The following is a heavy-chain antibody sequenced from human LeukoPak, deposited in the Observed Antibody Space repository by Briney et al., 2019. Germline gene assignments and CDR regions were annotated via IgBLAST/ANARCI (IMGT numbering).Heavy chain of an antibody. J-gene: IGHJ5*02. D-gene: IGHD6-13*01. V-gene: IGHV3-11*04. CDR1: GFTFSDYY. CDR3: ARDHQAGAPNNNWFDP. CDR2: ISSSGSTI. Sequence: PGGSLRLSCAASGFTFSDYYMSWIRQAPGKGLEWVSYISSSGSTIYYADSVKGRFTISRDNAKNSLYLQMNSLRAEDTAVYYCARDHQAGAPNNNWFDPWGQGTLVTVSS.